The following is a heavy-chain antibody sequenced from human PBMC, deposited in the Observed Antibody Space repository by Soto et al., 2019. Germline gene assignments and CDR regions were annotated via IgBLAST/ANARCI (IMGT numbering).Heavy chain of an antibody. Sequence: GGSLRLSCETSGFPFGIYTMNWVRQAPGKGLEWVSSISSSGTYIDYADSVEGRFASSRDDAKNSVFPEMTSLRVDDTAVYYCARDLSGYEEDYYYGMDVWGQGTTVTVSS. J-gene: IGHJ6*02. D-gene: IGHD5-12*01. CDR1: GFPFGIYT. CDR3: ARDLSGYEEDYYYGMDV. CDR2: ISSSGTYI. V-gene: IGHV3-21*01.